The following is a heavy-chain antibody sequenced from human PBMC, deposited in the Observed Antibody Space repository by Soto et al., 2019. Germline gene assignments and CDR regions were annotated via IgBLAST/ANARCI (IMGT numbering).Heavy chain of an antibody. V-gene: IGHV4-59*08. D-gene: IGHD2-21*02. J-gene: IGHJ4*02. Sequence: PSETLSLTCTVSGDSISTDYWSWIRQSPGKGLEWIGFIYYGGSTNYNPSLKSRVTISVDTSKNQFSLKLNSMTAADTAVYYCARGGGIVVVTAPYDHWGQGTLVTVSS. CDR3: ARGGGIVVVTAPYDH. CDR2: IYYGGST. CDR1: GDSISTDY.